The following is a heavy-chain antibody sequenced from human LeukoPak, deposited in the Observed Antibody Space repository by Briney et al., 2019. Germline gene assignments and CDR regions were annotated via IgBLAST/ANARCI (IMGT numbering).Heavy chain of an antibody. CDR2: ISGSGGST. Sequence: GGSLRLSCAASGFTFSSYAMSWVRQAPGKGLECVSAISGSGGSTFYPDSVKGRLTISRDNSKNTLYLQMNSLRAEDTAVYYCAKMGGSGSYYYTPFDYWGQGTLVTVS. CDR3: AKMGGSGSYYYTPFDY. D-gene: IGHD3-10*01. V-gene: IGHV3-23*01. CDR1: GFTFSSYA. J-gene: IGHJ4*02.